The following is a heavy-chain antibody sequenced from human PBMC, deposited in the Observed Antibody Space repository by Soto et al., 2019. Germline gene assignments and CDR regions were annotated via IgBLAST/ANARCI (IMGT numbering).Heavy chain of an antibody. D-gene: IGHD6-13*01. CDR2: ISSSSSYI. Sequence: EVQLVESGGGLVKPGGSLRLSCAASGFTFSSYSMNWVRQAPGKGLEWVSSISSSSSYIYYADSVKGRFTIPRDNAKNSLDLQMNSLRAEDTAVYYCAREGADSSSWYYYYHGMDVWGQGTTVTVSS. J-gene: IGHJ6*02. CDR3: AREGADSSSWYYYYHGMDV. CDR1: GFTFSSYS. V-gene: IGHV3-21*01.